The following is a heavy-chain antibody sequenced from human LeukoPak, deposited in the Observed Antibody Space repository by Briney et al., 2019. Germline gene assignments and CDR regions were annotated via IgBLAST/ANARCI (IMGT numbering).Heavy chain of an antibody. CDR3: ARAVQASVQPRFDP. CDR1: GGSISSGDYY. Sequence: PSETLPLTCTVSGGSISSGDYYWSWIRQPPGKGLEWIGYIYYSGTTYYYPSLKSRVTISVDTSKNQFSLKLNSVTAADTAVYYCARAVQASVQPRFDPWGQGTLVTVSS. D-gene: IGHD1-1*01. CDR2: IYYSGTT. V-gene: IGHV4-30-4*08. J-gene: IGHJ5*02.